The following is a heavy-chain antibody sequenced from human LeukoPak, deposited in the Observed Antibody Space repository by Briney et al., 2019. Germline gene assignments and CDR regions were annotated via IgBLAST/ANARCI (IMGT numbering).Heavy chain of an antibody. CDR2: INPNSGGT. D-gene: IGHD3-10*01. Sequence: ASVKVSCKASGYTSTGYYMHWVRQAPGQGLEWMGWINPNSGGTNYAQKFQGRVTMTRDTSISTAYMELSRLRSDDTAVYYCAREKHGGFGESDYWGQGTLVTVSS. CDR3: AREKHGGFGESDY. J-gene: IGHJ4*02. CDR1: GYTSTGYY. V-gene: IGHV1-2*02.